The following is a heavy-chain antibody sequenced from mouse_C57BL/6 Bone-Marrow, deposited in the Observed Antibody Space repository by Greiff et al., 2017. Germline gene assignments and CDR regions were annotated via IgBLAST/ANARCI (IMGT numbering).Heavy chain of an antibody. Sequence: EVQLQQSGPELVKPGASVKMSCKASGYTFTDYNMHWVKQSHGKSLEWIGYINPNNGGTSYNQKFKGKATLTVNKSSSTAYMELRSLTSEDSAVYYCARKLIYYDYRFAYWGQGTLVTVSA. V-gene: IGHV1-22*01. CDR3: ARKLIYYDYRFAY. CDR1: GYTFTDYN. D-gene: IGHD2-4*01. CDR2: INPNNGGT. J-gene: IGHJ3*01.